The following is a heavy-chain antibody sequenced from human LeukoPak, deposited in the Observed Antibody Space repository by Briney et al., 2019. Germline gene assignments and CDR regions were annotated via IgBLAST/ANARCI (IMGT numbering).Heavy chain of an antibody. J-gene: IGHJ6*03. V-gene: IGHV4-34*01. D-gene: IGHD6-6*01. CDR2: INHSGST. Sequence: PSEALSLTCAVCGGSFSGYYWSWIRQPPGKGLEWIGEINHSGSTNYNPPLKSRVTISVDTSKNQFSLKLSSVTAADTAVYYCACLTKARPYYYYYYMDVWGKGTTVTVSS. CDR3: ACLTKARPYYYYYYMDV. CDR1: GGSFSGYY.